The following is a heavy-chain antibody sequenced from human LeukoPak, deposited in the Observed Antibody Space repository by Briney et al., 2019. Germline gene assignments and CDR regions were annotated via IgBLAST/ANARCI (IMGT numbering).Heavy chain of an antibody. CDR2: ISWNSGSI. CDR1: GFTFDDYA. V-gene: IGHV3-9*01. CDR3: ARGGAQNDFWSGYYEYFQH. Sequence: GGSLRLSCAASGFTFDDYAMHWVRQAPGKGLEWVSGISWNSGSIGYADSVKGRFTISRDNAKNSLYLQMNSLRAEDTAVYYCARGGAQNDFWSGYYEYFQHWGQGTLVTVSS. D-gene: IGHD3-3*01. J-gene: IGHJ1*01.